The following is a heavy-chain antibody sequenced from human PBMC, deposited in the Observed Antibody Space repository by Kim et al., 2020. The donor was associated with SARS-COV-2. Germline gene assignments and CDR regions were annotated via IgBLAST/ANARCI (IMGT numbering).Heavy chain of an antibody. D-gene: IGHD2-2*01. V-gene: IGHV4-34*01. CDR2: INHSGST. Sequence: SETLSLTCAVYGGSFSGYYWSWIRQPPGKGLEWIGEINHSGSTNYNPSLKSRVTISVDTSKNQFSLKLSSVTAADTAVYYCARGGLDFSRYARGRSLNYWGQGTLVTVSS. CDR3: ARGGLDFSRYARGRSLNY. CDR1: GGSFSGYY. J-gene: IGHJ4*02.